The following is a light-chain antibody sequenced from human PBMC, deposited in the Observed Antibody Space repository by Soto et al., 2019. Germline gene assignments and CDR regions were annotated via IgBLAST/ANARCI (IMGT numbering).Light chain of an antibody. J-gene: IGKJ1*01. CDR2: DAS. CDR1: QSVSSSY. Sequence: EIVLTQSPGTLSLSPGERATLSCRASQSVSSSYLAWYQQKPGQAPRLLIYDASTRATGIPARFSGSGSGTEFTLTISSLQSDDFATYFCQQYDSYRTFGQGTKVDIK. CDR3: QQYDSYRT. V-gene: IGKV3-20*01.